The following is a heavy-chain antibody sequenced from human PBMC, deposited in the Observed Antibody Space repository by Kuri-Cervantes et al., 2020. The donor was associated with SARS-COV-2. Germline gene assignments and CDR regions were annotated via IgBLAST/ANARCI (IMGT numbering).Heavy chain of an antibody. Sequence: GESLKISCGASGFSLTNYAIHWVRQAPGKGLEWVSVIWYDGKNEYYAGSVKGRFNISRDTSKNTVFLHMNSLRAEDTAMYYCAMGAANSYMDVWGRGTTVTVSS. CDR3: AMGAANSYMDV. V-gene: IGHV3-33*08. CDR2: IWYDGKNE. CDR1: GFSLTNYA. D-gene: IGHD3-16*01. J-gene: IGHJ6*03.